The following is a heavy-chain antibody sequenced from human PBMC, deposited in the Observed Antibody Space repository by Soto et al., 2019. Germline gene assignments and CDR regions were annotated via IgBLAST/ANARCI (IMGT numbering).Heavy chain of an antibody. V-gene: IGHV1-18*01. CDR3: ARKGIAADFDY. Sequence: APVKVSCKASGYTFTSYGISWARQAPGQGLEWMGWISAYNGNTNYAQKLQGRVTMTTDTSTSTAYMELRGLTSDDTAVYYCARKGIAADFDYWGQGTLVTVSS. CDR1: GYTFTSYG. CDR2: ISAYNGNT. J-gene: IGHJ4*02. D-gene: IGHD6-13*01.